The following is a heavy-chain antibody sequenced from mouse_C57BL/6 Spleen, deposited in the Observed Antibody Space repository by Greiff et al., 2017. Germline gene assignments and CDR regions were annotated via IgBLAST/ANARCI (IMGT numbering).Heavy chain of an antibody. D-gene: IGHD1-1*01. CDR3: ARLITTDYFDY. CDR1: GFTFSSYG. J-gene: IGHJ2*01. Sequence: EVMLVESGGDLVKPGGSLKLSCAASGFTFSSYGMSWVRQPPDKRLEWVATISSGGSYTYYPDSVKGRFTVARDNAKDTLYLQMGSLKSEDTAMYDCARLITTDYFDYWGQGTTLTVSS. CDR2: ISSGGSYT. V-gene: IGHV5-6*01.